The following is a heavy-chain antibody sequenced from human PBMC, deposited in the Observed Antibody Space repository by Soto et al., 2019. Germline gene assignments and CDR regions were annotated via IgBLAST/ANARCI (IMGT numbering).Heavy chain of an antibody. J-gene: IGHJ6*02. CDR1: GGTFSSYA. D-gene: IGHD1-26*01. Sequence: QVQLVQSGAEVKQPGSSVKVSCKASGGTFSSYAISWVRQAPGQGLEWMGGIIPIFGTAHYEQQFQGRVTITADESASTAYMELSSLRSEDTAVYYCARGPSGSDAYYYYGMDVWGRGTTVTVSS. V-gene: IGHV1-69*01. CDR3: ARGPSGSDAYYYYGMDV. CDR2: IIPIFGTA.